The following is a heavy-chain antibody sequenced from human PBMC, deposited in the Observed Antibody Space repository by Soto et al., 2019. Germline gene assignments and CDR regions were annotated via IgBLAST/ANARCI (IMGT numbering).Heavy chain of an antibody. CDR2: IYYSGST. CDR3: ARLTMVRGVIITADFDY. J-gene: IGHJ4*02. V-gene: IGHV4-39*01. Sequence: SETLSLTCTVSGGSISSSSYYWDWIRQPPGKGLEWIGSIYYSGSTYYNPSLKSRVTISVDTSKNQFSLKLSSVTAADTAVYYCARLTMVRGVIITADFDYWGQGTLVTVSS. CDR1: GGSISSSSYY. D-gene: IGHD3-10*01.